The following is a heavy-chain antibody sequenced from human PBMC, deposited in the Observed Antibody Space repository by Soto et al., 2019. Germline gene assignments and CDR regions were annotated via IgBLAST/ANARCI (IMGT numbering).Heavy chain of an antibody. CDR3: ARSRYFDWLLSR. D-gene: IGHD3-9*01. Sequence: PGGSLRLSCAASGFIVSNNYMSWVRQAPGKGLEWVSVIYSDNRTYYGDSVKGRFTISRDDSKNTLYLQMNSLRGEDTGIYYCARSRYFDWLLSRWGQGTLVTVSS. J-gene: IGHJ4*02. CDR1: GFIVSNNY. V-gene: IGHV3-53*01. CDR2: IYSDNRT.